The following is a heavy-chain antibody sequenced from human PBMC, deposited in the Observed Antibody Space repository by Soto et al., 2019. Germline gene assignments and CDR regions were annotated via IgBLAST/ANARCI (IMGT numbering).Heavy chain of an antibody. CDR3: ASALYYDDSSGYYDY. CDR2: IYTSGST. D-gene: IGHD3-22*01. V-gene: IGHV4-4*07. CDR1: GGSISSYY. Sequence: SETLSLTCTVSGGSISSYYWSWIRQPAGKGLEWIGRIYTSGSTNYNPSLKSRVTMSVDTSKNQFSLKLSSVTAADTAVDDCASALYYDDSSGYYDYWGQGTLVTVSS. J-gene: IGHJ4*02.